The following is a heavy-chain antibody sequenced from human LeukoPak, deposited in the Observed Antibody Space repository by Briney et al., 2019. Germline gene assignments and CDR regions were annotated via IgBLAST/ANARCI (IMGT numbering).Heavy chain of an antibody. V-gene: IGHV3-21*01. Sequence: GGSLRLSCAASGFTFSAYTRSWVRQAPGKGLEWVSSFTSSSSSIYYEDSVKGRFTISRDHAKNSLYLQLSSLGAEDTAVYYCARGWGSYYFDSWGQGTLVTVSS. CDR1: GFTFSAYT. D-gene: IGHD3-16*01. CDR3: ARGWGSYYFDS. CDR2: FTSSSSSI. J-gene: IGHJ4*02.